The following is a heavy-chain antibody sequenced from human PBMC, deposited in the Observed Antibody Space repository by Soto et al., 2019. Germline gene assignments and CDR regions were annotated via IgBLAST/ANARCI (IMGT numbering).Heavy chain of an antibody. Sequence: PGGSLRLSCAASGFTFSSYAMSWVRQAPGKGLEWVSAISGSGGSTYYADSVKGRFTISRDNSKNTLYLQMNSLKTEDTAVYYFTTLYDFWIGPNHSYGMDVWGQGTTVTVSS. CDR3: TTLYDFWIGPNHSYGMDV. D-gene: IGHD3-3*01. CDR2: ISGSGGST. CDR1: GFTFSSYA. V-gene: IGHV3-23*01. J-gene: IGHJ6*02.